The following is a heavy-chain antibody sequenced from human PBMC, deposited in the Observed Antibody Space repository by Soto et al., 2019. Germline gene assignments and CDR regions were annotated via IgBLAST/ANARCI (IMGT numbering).Heavy chain of an antibody. CDR2: INPNSGGT. J-gene: IGHJ3*02. V-gene: IGHV1-2*04. CDR3: ARGYSGYDYENDAFDI. D-gene: IGHD5-12*01. Sequence: GASVKVSCKASGYTFTGYYMHCVRQAPEQGLEWMGWINPNSGGTNYAQKFQGWVTMTRDTSISTAYMELSRLRSDDTAVYYCARGYSGYDYENDAFDIWGQGTMVTVSS. CDR1: GYTFTGYY.